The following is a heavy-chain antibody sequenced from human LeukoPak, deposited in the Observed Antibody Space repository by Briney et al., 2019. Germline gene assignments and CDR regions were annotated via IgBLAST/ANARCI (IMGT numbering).Heavy chain of an antibody. V-gene: IGHV3-21*01. Sequence: PGGSLRLSCVASGFTFSSYSMNWVRQAPGKGLEWVSSISSSSYIYYADSVKGRFTISRDNAKNSLYLQMNSLRAEDTAVYYCAADAFDIWGQGTMVTVSS. CDR2: ISSSSYI. CDR3: AADAFDI. J-gene: IGHJ3*02. CDR1: GFTFSSYS.